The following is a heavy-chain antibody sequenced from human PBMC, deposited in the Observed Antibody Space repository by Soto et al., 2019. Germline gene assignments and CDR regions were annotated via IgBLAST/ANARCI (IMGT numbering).Heavy chain of an antibody. Sequence: QVQLQESGPGLVKPSETLSLTCTVSGGSISSYYWSWIRQPPGKGLEWIWYIYYSGSTNYNPSLKSRVHIPVDTSKNQFSLKLSSVTAADTAVYYCARHAPPGIAVAGFDYWGQGTLVTVSS. CDR2: IYYSGST. CDR3: ARHAPPGIAVAGFDY. J-gene: IGHJ4*02. CDR1: GGSISSYY. D-gene: IGHD6-19*01. V-gene: IGHV4-59*08.